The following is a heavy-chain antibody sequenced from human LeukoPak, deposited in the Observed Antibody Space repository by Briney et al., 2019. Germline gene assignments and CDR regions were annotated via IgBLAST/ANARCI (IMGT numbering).Heavy chain of an antibody. J-gene: IGHJ6*03. V-gene: IGHV3-48*03. CDR2: ISGSGSTI. CDR1: GFTFSSYE. Sequence: GGSLRLPCAASGFTFSSYEMNWVRQAPGKGLEWVSYISGSGSTIYYADSVKGRFTISRDNAKNSLYLQMNSLRAEDTAVYYCARGGGTITMIGYMDVWGKGTTVTISS. CDR3: ARGGGTITMIGYMDV. D-gene: IGHD3-22*01.